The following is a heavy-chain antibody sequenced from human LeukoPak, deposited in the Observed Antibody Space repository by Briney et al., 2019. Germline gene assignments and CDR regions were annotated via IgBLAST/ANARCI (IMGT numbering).Heavy chain of an antibody. CDR1: GGSISSGGYY. CDR3: ARAYYDRSWNY. CDR2: INHSGST. D-gene: IGHD3-22*01. J-gene: IGHJ4*02. V-gene: IGHV4-30-2*01. Sequence: SQTLSLTCTVSGGSISSGGYYWSWIRQPPGKGLEWIGEINHSGSTNYNPSLKSRVTISVDTSKNQFSLKLSSVTAADTAVYYCARAYYDRSWNYWGQGTLVTVSS.